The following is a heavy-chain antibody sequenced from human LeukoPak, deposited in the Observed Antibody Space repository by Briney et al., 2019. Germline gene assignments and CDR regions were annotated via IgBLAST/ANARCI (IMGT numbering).Heavy chain of an antibody. J-gene: IGHJ5*02. CDR1: GFTLSTYW. V-gene: IGHV3-7*01. Sequence: GGSLRLSCAASGFTLSTYWMTWVRQAPGKGLEWVANINQNGSETYYVDSVKGRFTISRDNAKNSLYLQMNSLRVEDTAVYYCARKKYYYDTSTYGWFDPWGQGISVTVSS. CDR3: ARKKYYYDTSTYGWFDP. CDR2: INQNGSET. D-gene: IGHD3-22*01.